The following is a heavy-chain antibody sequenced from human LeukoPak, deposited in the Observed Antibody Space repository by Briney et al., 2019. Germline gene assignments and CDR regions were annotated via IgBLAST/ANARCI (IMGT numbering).Heavy chain of an antibody. CDR3: AKWRRGGWSLDY. CDR2: FRYDGSNK. J-gene: IGHJ4*02. CDR1: GFTFSSYG. V-gene: IGHV3-30*02. D-gene: IGHD6-19*01. Sequence: GGSLRLSCAASGFTFSSYGMHWVRQAPGKGLEWVAFFRYDGSNKYYADSVKGRFTISRDNFKNTLYLQMNSLRAEDTAVYYCAKWRRGGWSLDYWGQGTLVTVSS.